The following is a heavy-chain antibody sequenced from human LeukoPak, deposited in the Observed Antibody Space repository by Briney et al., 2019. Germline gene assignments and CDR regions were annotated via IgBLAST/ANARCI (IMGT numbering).Heavy chain of an antibody. CDR2: IYYTGST. CDR1: DCTLSSYG. CDR3: ARRTGYYDGFDY. Sequence: SETLTLTCTVSDCTLSSYGVSCIRQPPGKGLEWIGYIYYTGSTNYNPSLKSRVTIAVDSSKNQFSLKLSAVTAADTGVYYCARRTGYYDGFDYWGQGALVTVSS. V-gene: IGHV4-59*01. D-gene: IGHD3/OR15-3a*01. J-gene: IGHJ4*02.